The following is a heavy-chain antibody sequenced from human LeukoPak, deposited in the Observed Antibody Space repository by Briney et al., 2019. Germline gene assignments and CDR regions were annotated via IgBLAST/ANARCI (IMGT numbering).Heavy chain of an antibody. CDR1: GGTFSSYA. CDR3: ARAPTLHITGTLEFDY. CDR2: IIPIFGTA. Sequence: SVKVSCKASGGTFSSYAISWVRQAPGQGLEWMGRIIPIFGTAIYAQKFQGRVTITTDESTSTAYMELSSLRSEDTAVYYCARAPTLHITGTLEFDYWGQGTLVTVSS. V-gene: IGHV1-69*05. D-gene: IGHD1-20*01. J-gene: IGHJ4*02.